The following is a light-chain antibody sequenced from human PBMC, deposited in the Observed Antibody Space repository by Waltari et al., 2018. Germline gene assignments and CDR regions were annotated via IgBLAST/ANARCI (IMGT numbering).Light chain of an antibody. V-gene: IGLV2-23*01. J-gene: IGLJ2*01. CDR2: EDT. CDR1: RRHVGGYNF. CDR3: CSYAGGATWL. Sequence: QSALTQPASVSGSPGQSITISCTGTRRHVGGYNFVSWYQQSGKAPKLMIYEDTKRPSGVSDRFSGSKSGNTASLTISGLQAEDEADYYCCSYAGGATWLFGGGTKLTVL.